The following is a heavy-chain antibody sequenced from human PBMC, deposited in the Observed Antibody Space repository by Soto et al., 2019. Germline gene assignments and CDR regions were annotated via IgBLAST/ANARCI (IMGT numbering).Heavy chain of an antibody. Sequence: SETLSLTCTVSGGSISSGDYYWSWIRQPPGKGLEWIGYIYYSGSTYYNPSLKSRVTISVDTSKNQFSLKLSSVTAADTAVYYCARAQRFLEWLLPLDYWGQGTLFTVSS. CDR1: GGSISSGDYY. CDR2: IYYSGST. CDR3: ARAQRFLEWLLPLDY. D-gene: IGHD3-3*01. J-gene: IGHJ4*02. V-gene: IGHV4-30-4*01.